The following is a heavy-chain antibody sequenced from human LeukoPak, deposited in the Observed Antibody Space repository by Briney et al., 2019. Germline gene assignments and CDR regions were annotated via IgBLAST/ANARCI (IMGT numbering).Heavy chain of an antibody. CDR2: FGNDGSST. CDR3: ARLSTARGSFDY. D-gene: IGHD4-17*01. J-gene: IGHJ4*02. V-gene: IGHV3-74*01. CDR1: GFTFSSHW. Sequence: GGSLRLSCAASGFTFSSHWMHWVRQAPGKGLVWVSRFGNDGSSTNSADSVKGRFTISRDNAKNSLYLQMNSLRAEDTAVYYCARLSTARGSFDYWGQGTLVTVSS.